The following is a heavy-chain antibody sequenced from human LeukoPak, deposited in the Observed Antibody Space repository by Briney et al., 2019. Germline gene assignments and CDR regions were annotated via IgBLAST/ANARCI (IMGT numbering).Heavy chain of an antibody. D-gene: IGHD2-21*01. Sequence: ASVKVSCKISGYTFTRYYMHWVRQAPGQGLEWMGWMNPNSGNTGYAQKFQGRVTMTRNTSISTAYMELSSLRSEDTAVYYCARGPYSRLNRWFDPWGQGTLVTVSS. CDR1: GYTFTRYY. CDR3: ARGPYSRLNRWFDP. CDR2: MNPNSGNT. V-gene: IGHV1-8*01. J-gene: IGHJ5*02.